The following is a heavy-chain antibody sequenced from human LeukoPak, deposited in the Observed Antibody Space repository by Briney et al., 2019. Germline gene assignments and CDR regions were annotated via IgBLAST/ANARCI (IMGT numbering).Heavy chain of an antibody. CDR3: AKDRTKFEQFFDY. D-gene: IGHD1-1*01. J-gene: IGHJ4*02. V-gene: IGHV3-23*01. CDR2: ISGSGGST. Sequence: PGGSLRLSCAASGFSLSDYYMTWIRQAPGKGLGWVSAISGSGGSTYYADSVKGRFTISRDNSKNTLYLQMNSLRAEDTAVYYCAKDRTKFEQFFDYWGQGTLVTVSS. CDR1: GFSLSDYY.